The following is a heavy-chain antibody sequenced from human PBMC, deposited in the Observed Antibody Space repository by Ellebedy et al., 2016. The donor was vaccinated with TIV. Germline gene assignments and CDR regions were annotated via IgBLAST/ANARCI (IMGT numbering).Heavy chain of an antibody. D-gene: IGHD2-15*01. V-gene: IGHV3-21*05. J-gene: IGHJ4*02. Sequence: GESLKISCAAPGFTFSSYRMNRVRQAPGKGLELVSYNSNNSGYIDDADSVNGRFTISRDNAKKSLYLQMNSLRAEDTAVYYCARRRGRHAGGYFDYWGQGTLVTVAS. CDR3: ARRRGRHAGGYFDY. CDR1: GFTFSSYR. CDR2: NSNNSGYI.